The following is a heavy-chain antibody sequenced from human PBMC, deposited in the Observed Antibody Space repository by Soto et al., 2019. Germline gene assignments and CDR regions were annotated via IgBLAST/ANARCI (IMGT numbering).Heavy chain of an antibody. CDR2: IYYSGST. J-gene: IGHJ4*02. V-gene: IGHV4-39*01. Sequence: QLQLQESGPGLVKPSETLSLTCTVSGGSISSSSYYWGWIRQPPGKGLEWIGSIYYSGSTYYNPSLKSRVTISVDTSKNQFSLKLSSVTAADTAVYYCARHRKTTYYFDYWGQGTLVTVSS. D-gene: IGHD1-1*01. CDR3: ARHRKTTYYFDY. CDR1: GGSISSSSYY.